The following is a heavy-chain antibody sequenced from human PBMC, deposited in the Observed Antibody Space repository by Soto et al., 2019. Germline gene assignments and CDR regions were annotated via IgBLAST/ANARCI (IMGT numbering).Heavy chain of an antibody. D-gene: IGHD1-26*01. CDR2: INGYIGST. V-gene: IGHV1-18*04. CDR1: GYTFTSYG. J-gene: IGHJ4*01. CDR3: ASDGMSTQDY. Sequence: QVQLVQSAAEVKKPGASVKVSCKASGYTFTSYGISWVRQAPGQGLEWMGWINGYIGSTKYVQQFQGRVTMTTDTSTSTAYIELRSLISDDTAVYYCASDGMSTQDYWGQGTLVTVSS.